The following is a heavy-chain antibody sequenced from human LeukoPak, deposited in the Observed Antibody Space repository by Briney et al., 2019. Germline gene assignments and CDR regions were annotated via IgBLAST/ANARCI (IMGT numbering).Heavy chain of an antibody. Sequence: SETLCLTCAVSGGSISSSNWWSWVRQPPGRGLGWLGVIYNSGSTNYNPSLKSRVTISVDKSKNQFSLKLSSVTAADTAVYYCARGAVAGPLGAFDIWGQGTMVTVSS. CDR2: IYNSGST. CDR1: GGSISSSNW. CDR3: ARGAVAGPLGAFDI. D-gene: IGHD6-19*01. V-gene: IGHV4-4*02. J-gene: IGHJ3*02.